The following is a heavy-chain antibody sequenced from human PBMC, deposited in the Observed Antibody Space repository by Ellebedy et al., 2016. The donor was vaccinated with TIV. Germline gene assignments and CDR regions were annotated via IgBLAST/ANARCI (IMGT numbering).Heavy chain of an antibody. CDR1: GFTFSSYS. Sequence: GGSLRLSXAASGFTFSSYSMNWVRQAPGKGLEWVSSISSSSSYIYYADSVKGRFTISRDNAKNSLYLQMKSLKTEDTAVYYCTTDEVRGRYYYYGMDVWGQGTTVTVSS. J-gene: IGHJ6*02. D-gene: IGHD3-10*01. CDR2: ISSSSSYI. CDR3: TTDEVRGRYYYYGMDV. V-gene: IGHV3-21*03.